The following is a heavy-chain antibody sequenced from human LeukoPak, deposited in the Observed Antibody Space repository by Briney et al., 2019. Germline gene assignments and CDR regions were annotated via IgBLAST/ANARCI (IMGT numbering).Heavy chain of an antibody. V-gene: IGHV1-18*01. Sequence: ASVKVSCKPSGYTFTSYAISWLRQAPGQGLEWMEWISTYSGNTNYAQKLQGRITMTIETSTSTAYMELRSLRSDDTAVYYCARGGSRVVTYGNFDCWGQGTLVTVSS. J-gene: IGHJ4*02. D-gene: IGHD2-21*02. CDR2: ISTYSGNT. CDR1: GYTFTSYA. CDR3: ARGGSRVVTYGNFDC.